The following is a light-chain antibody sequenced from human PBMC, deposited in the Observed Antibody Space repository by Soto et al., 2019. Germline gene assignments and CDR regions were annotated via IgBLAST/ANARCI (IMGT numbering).Light chain of an antibody. Sequence: QSALTQPPSASGSPGQSVTISCTGTSSDVGGYNSVSWYQQHPGKAPKLMIYEVSKRPSGVPDRCSGSKSGNTASLTVSGLQAEDEDDYYCSSYAGSNNVFGTGTKVTIL. CDR2: EVS. J-gene: IGLJ1*01. V-gene: IGLV2-8*01. CDR1: SSDVGGYNS. CDR3: SSYAGSNNV.